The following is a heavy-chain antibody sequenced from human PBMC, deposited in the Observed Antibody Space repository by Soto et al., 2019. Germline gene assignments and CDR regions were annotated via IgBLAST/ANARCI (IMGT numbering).Heavy chain of an antibody. D-gene: IGHD6-13*01. CDR2: ISAHNGNT. V-gene: IGHV1-18*01. J-gene: IGHJ4*02. CDR1: GYTFTSYG. CDR3: ARVISEYSSSWYPVF. Sequence: ASVKVSCKASGYTFTSYGISWVRQAPGQGLEWMGWISAHNGNTNYAQKLQGRVTMTTDTSTSTAYMELRSPRSDDTAVYYCARVISEYSSSWYPVFWGQGTLVTVSS.